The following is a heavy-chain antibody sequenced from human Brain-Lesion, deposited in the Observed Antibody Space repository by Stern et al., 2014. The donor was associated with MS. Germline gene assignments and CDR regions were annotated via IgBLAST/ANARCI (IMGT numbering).Heavy chain of an antibody. J-gene: IGHJ4*02. CDR2: FDPEDGET. Sequence: VQLEESGAEVKKPGASVKVSCKVSGYTLTELSMHWVRQAPRKGLEWMGGFDPEDGETIYAQNFQGRVTMTEDTSTDTAYMELSSLRSEDTAVYYCATLSPGAGGNYYRHFDYWGQGTLVTVSS. D-gene: IGHD1-26*01. CDR3: ATLSPGAGGNYYRHFDY. V-gene: IGHV1-24*01. CDR1: GYTLTELS.